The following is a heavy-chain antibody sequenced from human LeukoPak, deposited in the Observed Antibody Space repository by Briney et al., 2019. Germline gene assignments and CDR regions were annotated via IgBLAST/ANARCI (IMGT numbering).Heavy chain of an antibody. V-gene: IGHV4-59*01. J-gene: IGHJ3*01. CDR3: ATSLYSNGWYSFDF. CDR2: IYYSGST. Sequence: SETLSLTCTVSGASIGSYYWSWIRQPPGKGPEWIGYIYYSGSTHSNPSLKSRVTISVDTSKNQFSLKLSSVSAADTAVYYCATSLYSNGWYSFDFWGQGTMVTVSS. CDR1: GASIGSYY. D-gene: IGHD6-13*01.